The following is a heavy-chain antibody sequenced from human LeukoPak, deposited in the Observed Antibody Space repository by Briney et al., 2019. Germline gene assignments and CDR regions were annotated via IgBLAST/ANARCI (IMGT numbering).Heavy chain of an antibody. CDR2: ISGSGGST. CDR1: GFTFSSYA. Sequence: GGSLRLSCAASGFTFSSYAMSWVRQAPGKGLEWVSAISGSGGSTYYADSVKGRFTISRDNSKNSLYLQMNSLRAEDTAVYYCARDRYYYGSGSVGAYYGMDVWGQGTTVTVSS. D-gene: IGHD3-10*01. CDR3: ARDRYYYGSGSVGAYYGMDV. J-gene: IGHJ6*02. V-gene: IGHV3-23*01.